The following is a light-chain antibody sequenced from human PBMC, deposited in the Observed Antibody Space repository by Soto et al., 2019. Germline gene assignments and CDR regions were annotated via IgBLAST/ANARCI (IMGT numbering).Light chain of an antibody. CDR3: PHYNSYS. CDR1: QSISNF. CDR2: HDS. V-gene: IGKV1-5*01. J-gene: IGKJ1*01. Sequence: DIQLTQSPPPLSASVGERGTITCGASQSISNFLAWYQKKTGTAPMLLIYHDSTLESGVPSRFGGSGSGIEFTLTISSLQPDDFSTSYCPHYNSYSFGHGTKVDI.